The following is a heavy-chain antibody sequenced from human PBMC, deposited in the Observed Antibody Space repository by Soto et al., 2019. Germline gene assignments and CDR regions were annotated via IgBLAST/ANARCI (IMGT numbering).Heavy chain of an antibody. CDR3: AKYGDYDWGCFDY. CDR1: VFTFSIYA. V-gene: IGHV3-23*01. J-gene: IGHJ4*02. CDR2: ISGSGGST. D-gene: IGHD4-17*01. Sequence: WGALVVCCASSVFTFSIYAMSSVRQATGKGLESVSPISGSGGSTYYADSVKGRFTISRDNSKNTLYLQMNSLRAKDTAVYYCAKYGDYDWGCFDYWGQGTMVTVSS.